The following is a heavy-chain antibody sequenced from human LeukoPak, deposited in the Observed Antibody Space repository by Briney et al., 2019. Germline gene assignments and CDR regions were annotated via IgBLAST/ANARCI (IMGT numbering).Heavy chain of an antibody. CDR3: ARGADDVPEYFDY. CDR2: ISSSSSYI. CDR1: GIIFSSYS. D-gene: IGHD1-1*01. V-gene: IGHV3-21*01. Sequence: PGGSLRLSCAASGIIFSSYSMNWVRQAPGKGLEWVASISSSSSYIYYADSVKGRFTISRDNSKHTLYLQMNSLRAEDTAVYYCARGADDVPEYFDYWGQGTLVTVSS. J-gene: IGHJ4*02.